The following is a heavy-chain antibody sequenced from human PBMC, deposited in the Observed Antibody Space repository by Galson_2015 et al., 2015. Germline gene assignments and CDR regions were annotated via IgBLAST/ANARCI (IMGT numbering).Heavy chain of an antibody. V-gene: IGHV3-15*01. CDR2: ILSKAGGETT. D-gene: IGHD5-12*01. J-gene: IGHJ4*02. CDR1: GLTFSNAW. CDR3: TTGGGWLGLDY. Sequence: SLRLSCAASGLTFSNAWMNWVRQAPGKGLEWVARILSKAGGETTDYAAPVEGRFTISRDDSKATVYLQMNSLKTDDTGVYYCTTGGGWLGLDYWGQGALLTVSS.